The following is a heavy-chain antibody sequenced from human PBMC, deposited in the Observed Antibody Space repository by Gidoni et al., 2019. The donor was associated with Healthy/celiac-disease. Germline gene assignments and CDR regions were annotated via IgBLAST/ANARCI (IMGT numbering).Heavy chain of an antibody. D-gene: IGHD6-13*01. J-gene: IGHJ1*01. CDR1: GFTFSSYG. CDR3: AKDLSSSWYGNFQH. CDR2: ISYDGSNK. Sequence: QVQLVESGGGVVQPGRSLRLSCAASGFTFSSYGMHWVRQAPGKGLEWVAVISYDGSNKYYADPVKGRFTISRDNSKNTLYLQMNSLRAEDTAVYYCAKDLSSSWYGNFQHWGQGTLVTVSS. V-gene: IGHV3-30*18.